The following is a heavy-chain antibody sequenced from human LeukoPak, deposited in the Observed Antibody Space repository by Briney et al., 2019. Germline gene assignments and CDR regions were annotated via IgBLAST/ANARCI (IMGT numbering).Heavy chain of an antibody. CDR2: ISGSGGST. Sequence: GGSLRPSCAASGFTFSSYAMSWVRQAPGKGLEWVSAISGSGGSTYYADSVKGRFTISRDNSKNTLYLQMNSLRAEDTAVYYCAKEAGKVYIAVAGTDYWGQGTLVTVSS. J-gene: IGHJ4*02. CDR1: GFTFSSYA. CDR3: AKEAGKVYIAVAGTDY. V-gene: IGHV3-23*01. D-gene: IGHD6-19*01.